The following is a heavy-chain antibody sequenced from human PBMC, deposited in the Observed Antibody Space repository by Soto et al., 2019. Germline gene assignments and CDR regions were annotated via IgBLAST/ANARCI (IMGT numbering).Heavy chain of an antibody. Sequence: SETLSLTCTVSGGSISSGDYYWSWIRQPPGKGLEWIGYIYYSGSTYYNPSLKSRVTISVGTSKNQFSLKLSSVTAADTAVYYCARDSGGFGELFPWGQGTLVTVSS. CDR3: ARDSGGFGELFP. J-gene: IGHJ5*02. CDR2: IYYSGST. CDR1: GGSISSGDYY. V-gene: IGHV4-30-4*01. D-gene: IGHD3-10*01.